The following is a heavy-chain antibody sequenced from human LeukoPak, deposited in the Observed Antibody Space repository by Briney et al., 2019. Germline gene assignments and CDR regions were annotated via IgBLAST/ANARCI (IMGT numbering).Heavy chain of an antibody. J-gene: IGHJ3*02. V-gene: IGHV3-7*03. CDR2: IKYDASEQ. CDR3: ARDSVRGRPLVAFDI. D-gene: IGHD3-10*01. CDR1: GFSFSNYW. Sequence: GGSLRLSCAASGFSFSNYWMNWVRQAPGKGLEWVANIKYDASEQYYVDSVKGRFTISRDNAKNPLYLQMNILRAEDTAVYYCARDSVRGRPLVAFDIWGQGTMVTVSS.